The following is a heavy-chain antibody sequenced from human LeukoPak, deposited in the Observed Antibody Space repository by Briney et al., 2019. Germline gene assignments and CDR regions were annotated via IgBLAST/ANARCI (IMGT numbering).Heavy chain of an antibody. CDR2: ISNSGSTM. CDR1: GFTFSDHY. D-gene: IGHD2-15*01. CDR3: TRDPRIVDY. V-gene: IGHV3-11*01. Sequence: PGGSLRLSCAASGFTFSDHYMTRIRQAPGKGLEWVSYISNSGSTMKYADAVKGRFTISRDNAKNSLYLQMNSLRVEDTAVYYCTRDPRIVDYWGQGTLVTVSS. J-gene: IGHJ4*02.